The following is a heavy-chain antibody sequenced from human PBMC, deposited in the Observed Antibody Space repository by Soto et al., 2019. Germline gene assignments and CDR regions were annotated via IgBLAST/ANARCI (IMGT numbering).Heavy chain of an antibody. CDR2: IYYSGST. D-gene: IGHD3-9*01. V-gene: IGHV4-59*12. J-gene: IGHJ4*02. Sequence: PSETLSLTCTVSGGSISSYYWSWIRQPPGKGLEWIGYIYYSGSTNYNPSLKSRVTISVDTSKNQFSLKLSSVTAADTAVYYCAREGEGPNILTGYPPNDYWGQGTLVTVSS. CDR1: GGSISSYY. CDR3: AREGEGPNILTGYPPNDY.